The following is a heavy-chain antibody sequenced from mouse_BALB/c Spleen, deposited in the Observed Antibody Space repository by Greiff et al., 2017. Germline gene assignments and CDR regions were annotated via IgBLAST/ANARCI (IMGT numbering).Heavy chain of an antibody. D-gene: IGHD1-1*01. CDR1: GYSITSGYY. CDR3: ARITTGFDY. J-gene: IGHJ2*01. V-gene: IGHV3-6*02. Sequence: VQLQQSGPGLVKPSQSLSLTCSVTGYSITSGYYWNWIRQFPGNKLEWMGYISYDGSNNYNPSLKNRISITRDTSKNQFFLKLNSVTTEDTATYYCARITTGFDYWGQGTTLTVSS. CDR2: ISYDGSN.